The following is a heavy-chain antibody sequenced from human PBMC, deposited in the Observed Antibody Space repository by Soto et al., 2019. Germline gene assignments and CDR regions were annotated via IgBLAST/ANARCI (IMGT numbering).Heavy chain of an antibody. CDR3: ARNDYDFWSGYYPFDP. D-gene: IGHD3-3*01. CDR1: GYTFTSYD. V-gene: IGHV1-8*01. Sequence: ASVKVSCKASGYTFTSYDINWVRQATGQGLEWMGWMNPNSGNTGYAQKFQGRVTMTRNTSISTAYVELSSLRSEDTAVYYCARNDYDFWSGYYPFDPWGQGTLVTVSS. J-gene: IGHJ5*02. CDR2: MNPNSGNT.